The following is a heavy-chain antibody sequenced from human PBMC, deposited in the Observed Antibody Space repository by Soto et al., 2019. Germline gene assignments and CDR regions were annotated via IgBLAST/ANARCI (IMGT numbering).Heavy chain of an antibody. Sequence: VQLVESGGGLIQPGGSLRLSCAASGFTVSSHHMTWVRQAPGRGPEWVSTIYPAGNTFYADSVKGRFTNARANSKNMLSLQMNSLRADDTAVYSCARGLDTAKAGYWGQGTLVTVSS. CDR2: IYPAGNT. D-gene: IGHD5-18*01. CDR1: GFTVSSHH. V-gene: IGHV3-53*01. J-gene: IGHJ4*02. CDR3: ARGLDTAKAGY.